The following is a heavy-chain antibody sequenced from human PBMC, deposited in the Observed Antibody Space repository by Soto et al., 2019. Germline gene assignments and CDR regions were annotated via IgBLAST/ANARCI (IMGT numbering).Heavy chain of an antibody. CDR2: INHTGGT. V-gene: IGHV4-34*01. Sequence: KTXETLSLTYAVYGGSVNGYYWNWIRQPAGKGLEWIGEINHTGGTHYNPSLKSRVTMSVDTSKNQFSLRLSSVTAADTAIYYCATRITVFGLLIPPFDPWGQGTQVTVSS. J-gene: IGHJ5*02. CDR3: ATRITVFGLLIPPFDP. CDR1: GGSVNGYY. D-gene: IGHD3-3*01.